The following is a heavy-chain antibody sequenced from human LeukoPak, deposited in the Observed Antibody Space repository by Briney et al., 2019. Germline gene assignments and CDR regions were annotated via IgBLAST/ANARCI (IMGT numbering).Heavy chain of an antibody. Sequence: SVKVSCKASGGTFSSYAISWVRQAPGQGLEWMGGIIPIFGTANYAQKFQGRVTITTNESTSTAYMELSSLRSEDTAVYYCARDSSGYYTSGAFDIWGQGTMVTVSS. J-gene: IGHJ3*02. CDR1: GGTFSSYA. D-gene: IGHD3-22*01. CDR3: ARDSSGYYTSGAFDI. V-gene: IGHV1-69*05. CDR2: IIPIFGTA.